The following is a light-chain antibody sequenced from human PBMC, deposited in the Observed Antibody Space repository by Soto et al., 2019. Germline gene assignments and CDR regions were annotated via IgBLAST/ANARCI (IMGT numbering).Light chain of an antibody. V-gene: IGKV3-20*01. J-gene: IGKJ2*01. CDR1: QSVSSSY. CDR3: QQYGSSLYT. Sequence: EIVLTQSPGTLSLSPGERATLSCRASQSVSSSYLAWYQQQPGQAPRLLIYSASSRATGIPDRFSGSGSGTDFTLTISRREPEDFAVYYCQQYGSSLYTFGQGTKLEIK. CDR2: SAS.